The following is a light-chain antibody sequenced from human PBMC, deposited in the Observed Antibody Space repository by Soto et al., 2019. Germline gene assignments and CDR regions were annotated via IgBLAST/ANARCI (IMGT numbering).Light chain of an antibody. J-gene: IGLJ2*01. CDR2: STT. Sequence: QAVVTQEPSLTVSPGGTVTLTCASSTGPVTSGHYPNWFQQKPGQAPTALIYSTTSKHSWTPARFSGSLLGGKAAVTLSGVQPEDEADGYCQLCCAGTQVVVGGGTKLTVL. CDR1: TGPVTSGHY. V-gene: IGLV7-43*01. CDR3: QLCCAGTQVV.